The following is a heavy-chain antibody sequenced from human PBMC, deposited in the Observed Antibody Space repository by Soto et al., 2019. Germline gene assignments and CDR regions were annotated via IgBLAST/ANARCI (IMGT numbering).Heavy chain of an antibody. CDR3: ARAGYCSGGRCYANYHFQH. D-gene: IGHD2-15*01. Sequence: QVQLEESGGGLVKPGGSLRLSCAGSGFTFRDYYMSWSRKAPGMWLERVSYISSSESTIYYADYVKGRFTISRDNAQNSLYPQMNSLRAEDTAVYYCARAGYCSGGRCYANYHFQHWGQGTLVTVSS. CDR1: GFTFRDYY. V-gene: IGHV3-11*01. CDR2: ISSSESTI. J-gene: IGHJ1*01.